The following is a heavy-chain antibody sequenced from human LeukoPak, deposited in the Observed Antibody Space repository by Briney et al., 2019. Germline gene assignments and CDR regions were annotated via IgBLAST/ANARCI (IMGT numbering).Heavy chain of an antibody. CDR1: GFTFDDYG. V-gene: IGHV3-20*04. J-gene: IGHJ4*02. CDR2: INWNGGST. CDR3: ARDAIRYCSSTSCYAFFDY. D-gene: IGHD2-2*01. Sequence: GGSLRLSCAASGFTFDDYGMSWVRQAPGKGLEWVSGINWNGGSTGYADSVKGRFTISRDNAKNSLYLQMNSLRAEDTDLYYCARDAIRYCSSTSCYAFFDYWGQGTLVTVSS.